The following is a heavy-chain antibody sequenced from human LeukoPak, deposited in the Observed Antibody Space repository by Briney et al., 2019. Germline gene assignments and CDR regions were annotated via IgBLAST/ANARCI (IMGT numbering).Heavy chain of an antibody. CDR3: ARFTGGLDGGYSGYYHYDYFDY. CDR2: IIPIFGTA. D-gene: IGHD5-12*01. CDR1: GGTFSSYA. J-gene: IGHJ4*02. V-gene: IGHV1-69*06. Sequence: ASVKVSCKASGGTFSSYAISWVRQAPGQGLEWMGGIIPIFGTANYAQKFQGRVTITADKSTSTAYMELSSLRSEDTAVYYCARFTGGLDGGYSGYYHYDYFDYWGQGTLVTVSS.